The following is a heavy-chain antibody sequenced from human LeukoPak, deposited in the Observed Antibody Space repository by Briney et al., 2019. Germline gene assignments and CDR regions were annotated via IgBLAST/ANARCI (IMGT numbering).Heavy chain of an antibody. CDR3: ARGRYCSSTSCYTIIDY. CDR2: ISSSSSYI. J-gene: IGHJ4*02. CDR1: GFTFSSYS. Sequence: GGSLRLSCAASGFTFSSYSMNWVRQAPGKGLEWVSSISSSSSYIYYADSVKGRLTISRDNAKNSLYLQMNSLRAEDTAVYYCARGRYCSSTSCYTIIDYWGQGTLVTVSS. D-gene: IGHD2-2*02. V-gene: IGHV3-21*01.